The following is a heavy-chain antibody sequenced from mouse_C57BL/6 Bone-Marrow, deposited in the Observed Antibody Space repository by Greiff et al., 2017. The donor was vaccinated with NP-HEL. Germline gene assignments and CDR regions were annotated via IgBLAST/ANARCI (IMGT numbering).Heavy chain of an antibody. CDR3: ARLITTSGWYFDV. CDR1: GYSITSDY. J-gene: IGHJ1*03. Sequence: EVKLVESGPGLAKPSQTLSLTCSVTGYSITSDYWNWIRKFPGNKLEYMGYISYSGSTYYNPSLKRRISITRDTTKNQDYLQLNSLTTEDTAPYYCARLITTSGWYFDVWGTGTTVTVSS. D-gene: IGHD2-4*01. CDR2: ISYSGST. V-gene: IGHV3-8*01.